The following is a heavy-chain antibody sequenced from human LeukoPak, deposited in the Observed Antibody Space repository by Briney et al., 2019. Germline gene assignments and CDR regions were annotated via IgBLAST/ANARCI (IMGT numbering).Heavy chain of an antibody. CDR3: ARGTALPGVDY. CDR1: GWTFSNSC. Sequence: WGSLSLSCAASGWTFSNSCWNWFRQPPGRRLWVANIINDGGSKNYVHSLKGRFTITRDNTKNPLYLQMNSVGAADTAVYYCARGTALPGVDYWGQGTLVIVSS. J-gene: IGHJ4*02. V-gene: IGHV3-7*01. D-gene: IGHD3-10*01. CDR2: IINDGGSK.